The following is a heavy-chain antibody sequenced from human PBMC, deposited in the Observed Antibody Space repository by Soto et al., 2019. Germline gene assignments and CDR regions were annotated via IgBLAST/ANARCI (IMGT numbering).Heavy chain of an antibody. CDR1: GYTFTSYY. CDR2: INPSGGST. D-gene: IGHD6-6*01. CDR3: ARDPVSSSPGYYGMDV. Sequence: ASVKVSGKASGYTFTSYYMHWVRQAPGQGLEWMGIINPSGGSTSYAQKFQGRVTMTRDTSTSTVYMELSSLRSEDTAVYYCARDPVSSSPGYYGMDVWGQGTTVTVS. V-gene: IGHV1-46*01. J-gene: IGHJ6*02.